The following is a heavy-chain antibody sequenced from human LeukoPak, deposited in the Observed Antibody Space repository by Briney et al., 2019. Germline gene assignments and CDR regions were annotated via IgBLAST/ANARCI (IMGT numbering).Heavy chain of an antibody. V-gene: IGHV4-30-2*01. CDR2: IHHSGST. J-gene: IGHJ4*02. Sequence: SETLSLTCTVSGDSISSGTFYWSWIRQPPGKGLEWVGYIHHSGSTYYNPSLKSRVTISLDRSKNQFSLNLNSVTAADTAVYFCARSESGFGYGFSSNWWDFDYWGQGTLVTVSS. CDR3: ARSESGFGYGFSSNWWDFDY. CDR1: GDSISSGTFY. D-gene: IGHD6-13*01.